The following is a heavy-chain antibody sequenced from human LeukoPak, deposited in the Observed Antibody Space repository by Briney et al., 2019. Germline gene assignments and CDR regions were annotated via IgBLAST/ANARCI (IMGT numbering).Heavy chain of an antibody. D-gene: IGHD6-13*01. Sequence: ASVKVSCKASGYTFTSYGISWVRQAPGQGLEWMGWISAYNGNTNYAQKLQGRVTMTTDTSTSTAYMELRSLRSDDTAVYYCAKDRSGSWYPAFDIWGQGTMVTVSS. J-gene: IGHJ3*02. CDR2: ISAYNGNT. CDR3: AKDRSGSWYPAFDI. CDR1: GYTFTSYG. V-gene: IGHV1-18*01.